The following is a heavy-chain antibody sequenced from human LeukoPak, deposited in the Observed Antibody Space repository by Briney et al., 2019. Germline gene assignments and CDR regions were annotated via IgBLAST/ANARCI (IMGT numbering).Heavy chain of an antibody. V-gene: IGHV4-59*01. CDR1: GGSISSYY. CDR2: IYYRWST. Sequence: SETLSLTCTVAGGSISSYYWSWIRQPPGKGLDWIGYIYYRWSTNYNPSLKSRVTISVDASKHQFSLKLSSVNAADTAVYYCARSWSEAWFDPWGQGTLVTVSS. J-gene: IGHJ5*02. D-gene: IGHD2-8*02. CDR3: ARSWSEAWFDP.